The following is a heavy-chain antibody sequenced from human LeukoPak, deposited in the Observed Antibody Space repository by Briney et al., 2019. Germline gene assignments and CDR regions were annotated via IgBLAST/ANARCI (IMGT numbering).Heavy chain of an antibody. D-gene: IGHD3-22*01. V-gene: IGHV3-23*01. Sequence: GGSLRLSCAVSGITLSNYGMSWVRQAPGKGLEWVAGISDRGGRTNYADSVKGRFTISRDNPRNTLHLQMNSLSAEDTAVYFCAKRGVVIRVILVGFHKEAYYFDSWGQGALVTVSS. CDR3: AKRGVVIRVILVGFHKEAYYFDS. CDR2: ISDRGGRT. J-gene: IGHJ4*02. CDR1: GITLSNYG.